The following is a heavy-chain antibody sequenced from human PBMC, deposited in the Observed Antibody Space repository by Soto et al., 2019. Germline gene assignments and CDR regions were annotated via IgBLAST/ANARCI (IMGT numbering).Heavy chain of an antibody. CDR2: IWYDGSNK. CDR3: ARDGRGSQARLGYGLDV. Sequence: QEQLVESGGGVVQPGRSLRLSCAASAFTFSTYGMHWVRQAPGKGLEWVAVIWYDGSNKYYADSVKGRFTMSRDNSKNTLYLQMNSLRAEDTAVYYCARDGRGSQARLGYGLDVWGQGTTVTVSS. V-gene: IGHV3-33*01. J-gene: IGHJ6*02. D-gene: IGHD6-6*01. CDR1: AFTFSTYG.